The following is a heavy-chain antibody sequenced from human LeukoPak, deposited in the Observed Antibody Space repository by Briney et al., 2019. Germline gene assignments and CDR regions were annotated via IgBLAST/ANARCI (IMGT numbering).Heavy chain of an antibody. CDR1: GFTFSSYS. Sequence: GGSLRLSCAASGFTFSSYSMSWVGQAPGKGLEWVSSITTSSTYISYADSVKGRFTISRDNAKNSLYLQMNSLRAEDTAVYYCARGKYSSGWFDYWGQGTLVTVSS. D-gene: IGHD6-19*01. CDR3: ARGKYSSGWFDY. J-gene: IGHJ4*02. CDR2: ITTSSTYI. V-gene: IGHV3-21*01.